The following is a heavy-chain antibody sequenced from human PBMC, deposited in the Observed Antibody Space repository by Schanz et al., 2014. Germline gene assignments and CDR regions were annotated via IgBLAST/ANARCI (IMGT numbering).Heavy chain of an antibody. Sequence: VQLVDSGGGLVKPGGSLRLSCTASGFPFSDYFMAWIRQPPGRGLEWVSAISGRDGSTYYADSVRGRFTISRDNSKNTLYLQMNSRRAEDTAVYYCANNWNLDYWGQGTLVTVSS. V-gene: IGHV3-23*04. CDR1: GFPFSDYF. CDR3: ANNWNLDY. D-gene: IGHD1-20*01. CDR2: ISGRDGST. J-gene: IGHJ4*02.